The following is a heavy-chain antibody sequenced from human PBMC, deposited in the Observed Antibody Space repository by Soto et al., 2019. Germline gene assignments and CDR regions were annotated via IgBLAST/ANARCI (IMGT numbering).Heavy chain of an antibody. Sequence: GESLKISCKGSGYSFTSYWIGWVRQMPGKGLEWMGIIYPGDSDTRYSPSFQGQVTISADKSISTAYLQWSSLKALDTAMYYCAVPADTKASRFDYWGQGTLVTVSS. J-gene: IGHJ4*02. D-gene: IGHD2-2*01. CDR1: GYSFTSYW. V-gene: IGHV5-51*01. CDR2: IYPGDSDT. CDR3: AVPADTKASRFDY.